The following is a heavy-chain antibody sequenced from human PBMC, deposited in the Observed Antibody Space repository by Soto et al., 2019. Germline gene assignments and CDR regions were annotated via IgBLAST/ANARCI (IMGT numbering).Heavy chain of an antibody. Sequence: LLVESGGGFVQPGGSLTLSCVATGFTFGHAWMDWVRQAPGKGLEWVGRIKSISDGETTNYAASVAGRFTISRDDSKNTLFLHVNSLKTEDTGVYYCTRRIAVAGTYYFDWWGQGTLVTVSS. V-gene: IGHV3-15*07. CDR1: GFTFGHAW. CDR2: IKSISDGETT. CDR3: TRRIAVAGTYYFDW. J-gene: IGHJ4*02. D-gene: IGHD6-19*01.